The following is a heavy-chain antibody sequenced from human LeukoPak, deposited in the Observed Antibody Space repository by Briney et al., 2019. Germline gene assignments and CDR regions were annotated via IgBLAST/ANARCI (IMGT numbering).Heavy chain of an antibody. Sequence: PGGSLRLSCAASGFIFSDYYMSWIRQTPEKGLEWVSYIGGNSYYTNYADSVRGRFTISRDNAKNSLHLHMNSLRAEDTAVYYCARSESTGTVDYWGQGTLLTVSS. CDR1: GFIFSDYY. CDR2: IGGNSYYT. V-gene: IGHV3-11*06. CDR3: ARSESTGTVDY. J-gene: IGHJ4*02.